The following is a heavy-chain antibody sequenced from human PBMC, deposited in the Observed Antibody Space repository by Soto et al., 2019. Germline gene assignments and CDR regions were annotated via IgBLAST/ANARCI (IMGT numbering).Heavy chain of an antibody. Sequence: EVQLVESGGGLVQPGRSLRLSCAASGFTFDDYAMHWVRQAPGKGLEWVSGISWNSGSIGYADSVKGRFTISRDNAKNSLYLQMNSLRAEDTALYYCAKDGVSSAFGAVYFDYWGQGTLVTVSS. D-gene: IGHD3-3*01. CDR2: ISWNSGSI. V-gene: IGHV3-9*01. CDR3: AKDGVSSAFGAVYFDY. CDR1: GFTFDDYA. J-gene: IGHJ4*02.